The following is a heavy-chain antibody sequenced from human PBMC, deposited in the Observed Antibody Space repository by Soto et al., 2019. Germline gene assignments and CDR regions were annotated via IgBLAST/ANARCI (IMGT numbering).Heavy chain of an antibody. J-gene: IGHJ4*02. CDR2: ITGSGDST. Sequence: EVQLLESGGGLVQPVGSLRLSCVASGFTFGSYAMNWVRQAPGKGLEWVSSITGSGDSTYYADSVKGRFTISRDNSKNTLYLQMNSMRVEDTAVYYCANLFSRGVNLNWGQGTLVTVSS. CDR1: GFTFGSYA. V-gene: IGHV3-23*01. CDR3: ANLFSRGVNLN. D-gene: IGHD3-10*01.